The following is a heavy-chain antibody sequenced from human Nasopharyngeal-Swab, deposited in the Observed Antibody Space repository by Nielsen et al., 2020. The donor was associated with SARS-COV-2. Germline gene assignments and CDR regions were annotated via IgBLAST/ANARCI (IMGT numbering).Heavy chain of an antibody. CDR2: ISGSGDISGTGGST. CDR3: AKDLRGPYFF. CDR1: GYSFRTYG. Sequence: GGSLRLSCVASGYSFRTYGMSWVRQAPGKGLEWVAAISGSGDISGTGGSTFCADSVKGRFTISRDNSKNTLSLQMNSLRAEDTAVYYCAKDLRGPYFFWGQGTLVTVSS. J-gene: IGHJ4*02. D-gene: IGHD2/OR15-2a*01. V-gene: IGHV3-23*01.